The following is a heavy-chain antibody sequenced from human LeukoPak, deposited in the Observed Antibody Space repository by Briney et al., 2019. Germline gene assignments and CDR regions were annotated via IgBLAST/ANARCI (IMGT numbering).Heavy chain of an antibody. V-gene: IGHV4-59*01. D-gene: IGHD3-9*01. CDR3: ARAISANFFDY. CDR2: VYSSGST. Sequence: KASETLSLTCSVSGGSITGYYWSWIRQPPGKGLKWIGYVYSSGSTNYLSSLKSRVTMSIDMSKNQFSLRLTAVTAADTAFYYCARAISANFFDYWGQGTLVTVSS. CDR1: GGSITGYY. J-gene: IGHJ4*02.